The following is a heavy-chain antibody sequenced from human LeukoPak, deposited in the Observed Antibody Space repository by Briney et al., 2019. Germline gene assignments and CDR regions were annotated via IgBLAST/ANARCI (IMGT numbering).Heavy chain of an antibody. CDR1: GFTFSSYW. V-gene: IGHV3-7*01. D-gene: IGHD3-22*01. CDR2: IKQDGSEK. J-gene: IGHJ6*04. CDR3: ARTLLYYDSSVYYYYSGRDV. Sequence: GGSLRLSCAASGFTFSSYWMSWVRQAPGKGLEWVANIKQDGSEKYYVDSVKGRFTISRDNAKNSLYLQMNSLRAEDTAVYYWARTLLYYDSSVYYYYSGRDVGAKGTRVTVPS.